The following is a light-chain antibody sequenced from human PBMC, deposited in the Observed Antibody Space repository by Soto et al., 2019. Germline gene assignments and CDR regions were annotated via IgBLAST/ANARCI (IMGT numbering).Light chain of an antibody. J-gene: IGLJ1*01. Sequence: QSAXTQPPSLPGSPGQSVTISCTGTSSDVGSYNRVSWYQQPPGTAPKLLIYDVSNQPSGVPDRFSGSKSGNAASLTISGLQAEDEADYYCSSYTSSSTYVFGTGTKVTVL. CDR3: SSYTSSSTYV. CDR1: SSDVGSYNR. CDR2: DVS. V-gene: IGLV2-18*02.